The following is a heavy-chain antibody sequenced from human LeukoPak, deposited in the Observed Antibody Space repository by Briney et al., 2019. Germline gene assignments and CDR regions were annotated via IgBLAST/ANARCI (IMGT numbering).Heavy chain of an antibody. D-gene: IGHD3-10*01. CDR1: GFSLSTSGVG. J-gene: IGHJ5*02. V-gene: IGHV2-5*02. CDR3: AHTKEGVLLWFGENINWFDP. CDR2: IYWDDDK. Sequence: ESGPTLVKPTQTLTLTCTFSGFSLSTSGVGVGWIRQPPGKALEWLALIYWDDDKRYSPSLKSRLTITKDTSKNQVVLTMTNMGPVDTATYYCAHTKEGVLLWFGENINWFDPWGQGTLVTVSS.